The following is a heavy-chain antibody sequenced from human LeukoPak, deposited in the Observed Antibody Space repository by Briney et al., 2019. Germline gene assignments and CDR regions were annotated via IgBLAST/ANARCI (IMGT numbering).Heavy chain of an antibody. Sequence: GGSLRLSCAASGLTFDDYAMHWVRHAPGKGLEWVSGISWNSGSIGYADSVKGRFTISRDNAKNSLYLQMNSLRAEDTALYYCAKDTGGKGAFDIWGQGTMVTVSS. CDR2: ISWNSGSI. D-gene: IGHD3-16*01. J-gene: IGHJ3*02. CDR3: AKDTGGKGAFDI. V-gene: IGHV3-9*01. CDR1: GLTFDDYA.